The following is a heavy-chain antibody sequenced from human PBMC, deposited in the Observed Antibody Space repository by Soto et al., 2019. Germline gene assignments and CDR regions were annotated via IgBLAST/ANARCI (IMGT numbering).Heavy chain of an antibody. CDR2: IKSIRDGGTT. CDR1: GVTISDAW. Sequence: GGSLRLSCAASGVTISDAWINWVRQAPGMGLEWVGRIKSIRDGGTTDFAAPVKARLAISRDDSKNMVYLQINSLNTEDTAVYYCSTDSHFSSVFVRHHYWGHGTLVTVSS. CDR3: STDSHFSSVFVRHHY. J-gene: IGHJ4*01. D-gene: IGHD3-10*01. V-gene: IGHV3-15*07.